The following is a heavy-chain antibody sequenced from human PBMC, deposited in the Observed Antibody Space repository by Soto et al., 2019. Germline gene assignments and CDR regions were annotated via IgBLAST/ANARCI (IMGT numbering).Heavy chain of an antibody. CDR2: IIPISGTT. Sequence: KVSCKASGGTFSTHAIIWVRQAPGHGLEWMGGIIPISGTTYYTQKFQGRVTIAADEPTSTAFMELSSLKSEDTAVFYCARGYCSGGNCYSGMDVWGQGTMVTVSS. D-gene: IGHD2-15*01. CDR1: GGTFSTHA. J-gene: IGHJ6*02. CDR3: ARGYCSGGNCYSGMDV. V-gene: IGHV1-69*01.